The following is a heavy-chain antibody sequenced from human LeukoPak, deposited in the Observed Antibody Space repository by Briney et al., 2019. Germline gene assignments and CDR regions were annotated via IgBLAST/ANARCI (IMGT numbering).Heavy chain of an antibody. Sequence: SETLSLTCTVSGASIFGQFWSWIRRPPGKGLEWIGYIYCSGSTSCGSTSYNPSLKSRVTISVDKNQLSLRLTSVTAADTAVYYCARDLISEYSRSHSHFDPWGQGTLVTVSS. CDR2: IYCSGSTSCGST. CDR1: GASIFGQF. CDR3: ARDLISEYSRSHSHFDP. J-gene: IGHJ5*02. V-gene: IGHV4-4*08. D-gene: IGHD5-12*01.